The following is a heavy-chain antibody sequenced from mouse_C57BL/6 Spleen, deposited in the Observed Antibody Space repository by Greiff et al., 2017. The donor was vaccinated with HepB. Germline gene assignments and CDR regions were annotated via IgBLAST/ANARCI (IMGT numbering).Heavy chain of an antibody. V-gene: IGHV2-2*01. CDR1: GFSLTSYG. J-gene: IGHJ4*01. Sequence: QVQLQQFGPGLVQPSQSLSITCTVSGFSLTSYGVHWVRQSPGKGLEWLGVIWSGGSTDYNAAFISRLSISKDNSKSQVFFKMNSLQADDTAIYYCARDYYGSSAMDYWGQGTSVTVSS. CDR2: IWSGGST. D-gene: IGHD1-1*01. CDR3: ARDYYGSSAMDY.